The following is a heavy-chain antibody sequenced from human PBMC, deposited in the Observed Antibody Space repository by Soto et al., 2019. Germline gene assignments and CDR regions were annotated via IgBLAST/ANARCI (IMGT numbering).Heavy chain of an antibody. CDR2: VYSSGGT. J-gene: IGHJ5*02. V-gene: IGHV4-4*07. CDR3: ARGQRFSDWFDP. CDR1: GGSMSSYY. D-gene: IGHD3-3*01. Sequence: SETLSLTCTVSGGSMSSYYWTWIRQPAGKGLEWIGRVYSSGGTHYNPSLKSRVTISIDTPKNQFSLRLLSVIDADTAVYFCARGQRFSDWFDPWGQGTLVTVSS.